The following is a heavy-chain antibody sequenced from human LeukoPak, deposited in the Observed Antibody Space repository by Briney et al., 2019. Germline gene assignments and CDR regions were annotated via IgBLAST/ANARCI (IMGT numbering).Heavy chain of an antibody. Sequence: ASVKVSCKASGYTFTSYGISWVRQAPGKGLEWMGGFDPEDGETIYAQKFQGRVTMTEDTSTDTAYMELRSLRSDDTAVYYCARDLKRGYSSGRYSWGTGSSNDYWGQGTLVTVSS. D-gene: IGHD6-19*01. V-gene: IGHV1-24*01. CDR3: ARDLKRGYSSGRYSWGTGSSNDY. CDR2: FDPEDGET. CDR1: GYTFTSYG. J-gene: IGHJ4*02.